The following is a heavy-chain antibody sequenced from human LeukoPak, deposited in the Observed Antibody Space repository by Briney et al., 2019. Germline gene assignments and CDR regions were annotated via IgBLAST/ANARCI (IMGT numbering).Heavy chain of an antibody. J-gene: IGHJ2*01. D-gene: IGHD6-19*01. Sequence: SETLSLTCAVYGGSFSSYYWSWIRQPPGKGLEWIGYIYYSGSTNYNPSLKSRVTISVDTSKNQFSLKLSSVTAADTAVYYCARAAYSSGWSDPWYFDLWGRGTLVTVSS. CDR3: ARAAYSSGWSDPWYFDL. CDR2: IYYSGST. CDR1: GGSFSSYY. V-gene: IGHV4-59*01.